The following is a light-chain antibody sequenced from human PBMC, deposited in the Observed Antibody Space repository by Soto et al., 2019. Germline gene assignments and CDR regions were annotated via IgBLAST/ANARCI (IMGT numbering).Light chain of an antibody. CDR2: GAI. CDR3: QKYYNAPRT. CDR1: QDIANY. V-gene: IGKV1-27*01. Sequence: DIQMTQSPSSLSASVGDRVTITCRASQDIANYLAWYQQKPGKVPKLLIYGAITLQSGVPSRFSGSGSGTDFTLTIRSLQHEDVATYYCQKYYNAPRTFGQGTKV. J-gene: IGKJ1*01.